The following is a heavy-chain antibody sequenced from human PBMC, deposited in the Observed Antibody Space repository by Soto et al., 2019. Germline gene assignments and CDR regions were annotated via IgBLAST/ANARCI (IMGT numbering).Heavy chain of an antibody. V-gene: IGHV3-64*01. CDR1: GFTFSSYA. D-gene: IGHD5-12*01. J-gene: IGHJ4*02. CDR3: ARDRGSGYEPYYFDY. Sequence: GGSLRLSCAASGFTFSSYAMHWVRQAPGKGLEYVSAISSNGGSTYYANYVKGRFTISRDNSKNTLYLQMGGLRAEDMAVYYCARDRGSGYEPYYFDYWGQGTLVTVSS. CDR2: ISSNGGST.